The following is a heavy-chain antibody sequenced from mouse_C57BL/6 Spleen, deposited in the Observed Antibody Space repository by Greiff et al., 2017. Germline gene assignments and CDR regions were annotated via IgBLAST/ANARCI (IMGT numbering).Heavy chain of an antibody. J-gene: IGHJ3*01. CDR3: ARGDGYDGWAY. V-gene: IGHV1-64*01. CDR1: GYTFTSYW. D-gene: IGHD2-2*01. CDR2: IHPNSGST. Sequence: QVQLKQPGAELVKPGASVKLSCKASGYTFTSYWMHWVKQRPGQGLEWIGMIHPNSGSTNYNEKFKSKATLTVDKSSSTAYMQLSSLTSEDSAVYYCARGDGYDGWAYWGQGTLVTVSA.